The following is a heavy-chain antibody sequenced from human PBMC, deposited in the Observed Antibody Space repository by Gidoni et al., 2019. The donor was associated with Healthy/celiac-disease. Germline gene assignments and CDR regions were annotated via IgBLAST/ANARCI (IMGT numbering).Heavy chain of an antibody. CDR2: IYYSGST. Sequence: QVQLQESGPGLVKPSETLSLTCTVSGGSISSYYWRWIRQPPGKGLEWIGYIYYSGSTNYNPSLKSRVTISVDTSKNQCSLKLSSVTAADTAVYYCARDREVPLNYYYYGMDVWGQGTTVTVSS. CDR1: GGSISSYY. D-gene: IGHD3-10*01. CDR3: ARDREVPLNYYYYGMDV. J-gene: IGHJ6*02. V-gene: IGHV4-59*01.